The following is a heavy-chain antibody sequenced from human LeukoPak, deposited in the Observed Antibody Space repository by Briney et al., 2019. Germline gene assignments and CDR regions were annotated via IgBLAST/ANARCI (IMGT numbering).Heavy chain of an antibody. CDR2: IIPIFGTA. J-gene: IGHJ4*02. CDR3: ARDQALLWFGELLSPFDY. CDR1: GGTFSSYA. Sequence: SVKVSCKASGGTFSSYASSWVRQAPGQGLEWIGGIIPIFGTADYAQKLQRRVTMTTDTSTSTAYVEPRTVSCDDPTVCCVARDQALLWFGELLSPFDYWGQGNLVTVSS. D-gene: IGHD3-10*01. V-gene: IGHV1-69*05.